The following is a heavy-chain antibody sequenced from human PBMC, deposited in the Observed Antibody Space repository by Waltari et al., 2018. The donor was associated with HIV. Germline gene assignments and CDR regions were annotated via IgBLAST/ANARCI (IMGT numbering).Heavy chain of an antibody. D-gene: IGHD3-10*01. CDR3: ASARETMGVDFDF. CDR2: IIPMSGPA. V-gene: IGHV1-69*08. Sequence: HVQLMQSGAEAKKPGSSVKVSCKASVSVVTFTSYSINWVRQAPGQGLGWMGRIIPMSGPANYAQKFQGRSTITADKGTSTAYMELSSLRFEDTAVYYCASARETMGVDFDFWGQGTLV. CDR1: VSVVTFTSYS. J-gene: IGHJ4*02.